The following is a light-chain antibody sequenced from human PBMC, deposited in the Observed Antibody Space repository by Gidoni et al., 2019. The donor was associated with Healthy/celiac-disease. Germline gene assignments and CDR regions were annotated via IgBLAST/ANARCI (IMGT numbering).Light chain of an antibody. V-gene: IGLV1-51*01. Sequence: HSVFTHPPPVSPAPLPKVPISCSGSSSNIGNNYVSWDQQLPGTAPKLLIYENNKRPSGMPDRFSGSKSGTSATLGITGLQTGDEADYYCGTWDSSLSAVVFGGGTKLTVL. CDR1: SSNIGNNY. CDR3: GTWDSSLSAVV. CDR2: ENN. J-gene: IGLJ2*01.